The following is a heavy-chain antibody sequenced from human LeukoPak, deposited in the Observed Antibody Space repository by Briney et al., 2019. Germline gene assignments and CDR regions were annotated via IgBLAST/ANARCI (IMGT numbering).Heavy chain of an antibody. D-gene: IGHD6-13*01. CDR1: GFTFRSYA. CDR2: ISYDGSNK. CDR3: AKGGPRIAAAGYGMDV. V-gene: IGHV3-30-3*01. J-gene: IGHJ6*02. Sequence: GRSLRLSCAASGFTFRSYAMHWVRQAPGKGLEWVAVISYDGSNKYYADSVKGRFTISRDNSKNTLYLQMNSLRAEDTAVYDCAKGGPRIAAAGYGMDVWGQGTTVTVSS.